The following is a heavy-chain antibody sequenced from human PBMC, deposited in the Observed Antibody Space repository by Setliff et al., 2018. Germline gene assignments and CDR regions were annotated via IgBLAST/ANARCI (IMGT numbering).Heavy chain of an antibody. D-gene: IGHD1-26*01. Sequence: PSETLSLTCAVSGFSISSGYYWGWIRQPPGKGLEWIGEINHSGSSNYNPSLKSRVTISVDTSKNQFSLRLSSVTAADTAVYYCATRKSSGRLYYMDVWGKGTTVTVSS. V-gene: IGHV4-38-2*01. CDR3: ATRKSSGRLYYMDV. CDR2: INHSGSS. CDR1: GFSISSGYY. J-gene: IGHJ6*03.